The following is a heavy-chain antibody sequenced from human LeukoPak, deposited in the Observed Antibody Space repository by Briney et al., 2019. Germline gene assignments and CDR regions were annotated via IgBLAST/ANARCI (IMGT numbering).Heavy chain of an antibody. Sequence: PSETLSLTCTVSGGSISSYYWSWIRQPPGKGLEWIGYIYYSGSTNYNPSLKSRVTISVDTSKIQFSLKLSSVTAADTAVYYCARTIIAAAVNFYYYYYYMDVWGKGTTVTVSS. D-gene: IGHD6-13*01. CDR3: ARTIIAAAVNFYYYYYYMDV. J-gene: IGHJ6*03. V-gene: IGHV4-59*01. CDR1: GGSISSYY. CDR2: IYYSGST.